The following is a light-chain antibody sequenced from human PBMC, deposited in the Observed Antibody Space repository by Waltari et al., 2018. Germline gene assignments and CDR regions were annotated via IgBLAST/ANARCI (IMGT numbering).Light chain of an antibody. CDR3: VRSWV. CDR1: TGAVTSGHD. Sequence: QAVGTQEPSLTVSPGGTVTLTCGSSTGAVTSGHDPLGFQQNPGQAPRTMISETTYIHSCKPASFSGSLLGGKAALTLSGAQPEDEADYYCVRSWVFGGGTRLTLL. CDR2: ETT. J-gene: IGLJ3*02. V-gene: IGLV7-46*01.